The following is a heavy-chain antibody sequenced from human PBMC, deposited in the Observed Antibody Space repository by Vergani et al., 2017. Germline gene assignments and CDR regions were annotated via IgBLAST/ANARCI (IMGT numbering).Heavy chain of an antibody. CDR1: GGSISSYY. Sequence: QLQLQESGPGLVKPSETLSLTCTVSGGSISSYYWSWIRQPPGKGLEWIGYIYYSGSTNYNPSLKSRVTISVDTSKNQFSLKLSSVTAADTAVYYCARDIGLAVAGSLYWGRYYYYGMDVWGQGTTVTVSS. D-gene: IGHD6-19*01. V-gene: IGHV4-59*01. CDR2: IYYSGST. CDR3: ARDIGLAVAGSLYWGRYYYYGMDV. J-gene: IGHJ6*02.